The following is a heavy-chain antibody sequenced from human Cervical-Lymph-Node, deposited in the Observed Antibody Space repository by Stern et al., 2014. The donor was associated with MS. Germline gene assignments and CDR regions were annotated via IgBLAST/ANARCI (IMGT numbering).Heavy chain of an antibody. CDR1: GYTFRNYY. Sequence: QVQLVQSGAEVKEPGSSVKVSCTASGYTFRNYYIHWVRQPPGQGLECMGVINPNSSTTFYAPKFQGRVTMTRDTSRSTFYMELSSLRSEDTAMYYCARDQGSRDWFDPWGQGSLVTVSS. V-gene: IGHV1-46*01. CDR3: ARDQGSRDWFDP. D-gene: IGHD3-10*01. J-gene: IGHJ5*02. CDR2: INPNSSTT.